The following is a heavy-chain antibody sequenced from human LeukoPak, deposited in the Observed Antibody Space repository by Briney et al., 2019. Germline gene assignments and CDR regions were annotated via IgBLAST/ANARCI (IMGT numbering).Heavy chain of an antibody. CDR3: ARGVSTWSGYCTNGVCLQALDY. CDR2: IIPILGIA. D-gene: IGHD2-8*01. V-gene: IGHV1-69*02. Sequence: SVKVSCKASGGTFSSYTISWVRQAPGQGLEWMGRIIPILGIANYAQKFQGRVTITADKSTSTAYMELSSLRSEDTAVYYCARGVSTWSGYCTNGVCLQALDYWGQGTLVTVSS. CDR1: GGTFSSYT. J-gene: IGHJ4*02.